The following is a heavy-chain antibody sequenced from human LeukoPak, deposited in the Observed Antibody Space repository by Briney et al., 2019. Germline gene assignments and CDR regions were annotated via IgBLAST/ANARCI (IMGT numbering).Heavy chain of an antibody. V-gene: IGHV3-9*03. CDR3: ARADGIAVARDYYYMDV. D-gene: IGHD6-19*01. Sequence: GRSLRLSCAASGFTFDDYAMHWVRQAPGKGLEWVSGISWNSGSIGYADSVKGRFTISRDNAKNSLYLQMNSLRAEDMAVYYCARADGIAVARDYYYMDVWGKGTTVTVSS. CDR2: ISWNSGSI. CDR1: GFTFDDYA. J-gene: IGHJ6*03.